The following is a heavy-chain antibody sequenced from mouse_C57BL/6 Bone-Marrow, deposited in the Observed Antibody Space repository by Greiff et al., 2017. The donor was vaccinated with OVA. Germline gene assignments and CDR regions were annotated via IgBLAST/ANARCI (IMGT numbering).Heavy chain of an antibody. Sequence: VQLQQSGAELVRPGASVTLSCKASGYTFTDYEMHWVKQTPVHGLEWIGAIDPETGGTAYNQKFKGKAILTADKSSSTAYMELRSLTSEDSAVYYCTNYYGPYAMDYWGQGTSVTVSS. CDR1: GYTFTDYE. D-gene: IGHD1-2*01. J-gene: IGHJ4*01. CDR2: IDPETGGT. CDR3: TNYYGPYAMDY. V-gene: IGHV1-15*01.